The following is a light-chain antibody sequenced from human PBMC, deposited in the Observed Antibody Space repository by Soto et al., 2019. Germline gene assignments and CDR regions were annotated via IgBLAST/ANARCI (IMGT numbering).Light chain of an antibody. J-gene: IGKJ3*01. CDR2: GAS. CDR3: QHYGSALFT. CDR1: QSFSSSY. V-gene: IGKV3-20*01. Sequence: EIVLTQSPGNLSLSPGERATLSCRASQSFSSSYLAWYQQKPGQAPRLLIYGASSRATGIPDRFSGSGSGRDFTLTISSLEPEDFAVYYCQHYGSALFTFGPGTKVDVK.